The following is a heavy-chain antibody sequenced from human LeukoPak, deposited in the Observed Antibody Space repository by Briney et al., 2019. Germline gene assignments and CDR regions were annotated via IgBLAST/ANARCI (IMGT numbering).Heavy chain of an antibody. J-gene: IGHJ4*02. CDR3: ARERVRAFDY. Sequence: GGSLRLSCAASGFTFSSYGMSWVRQAPGKGLEWVSSISSSSSYIYYADSVKGRFTISRDNAKNSLYLQMNSLRAEDTAVYYCARERVRAFDYWGQGTLVTVSS. CDR1: GFTFSSYG. CDR2: ISSSSSYI. V-gene: IGHV3-21*01.